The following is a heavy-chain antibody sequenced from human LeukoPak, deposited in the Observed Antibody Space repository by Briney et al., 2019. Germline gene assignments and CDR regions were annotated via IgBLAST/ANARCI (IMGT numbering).Heavy chain of an antibody. J-gene: IGHJ4*02. CDR3: ATLRRGSSGWYNGFDH. D-gene: IGHD6-19*01. CDR2: IYYSGST. Sequence: SETLSLTCTVPGGSISSYYWTWVRQPPGKGLEWVGYIYYSGSTNYNPSLKGRVTISVDTSKTQFSLKLSSVTAADTAVYYCATLRRGSSGWYNGFDHWGQGTLVTVSS. V-gene: IGHV4-59*08. CDR1: GGSISSYY.